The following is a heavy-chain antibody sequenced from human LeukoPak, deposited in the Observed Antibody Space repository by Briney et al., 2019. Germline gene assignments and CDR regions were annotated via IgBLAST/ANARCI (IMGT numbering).Heavy chain of an antibody. D-gene: IGHD3-9*01. Sequence: ASVKVSCKASGYTFTTYAIHWVRQAPGQRLEWMGWINSDNGNTEYSQKFQGRVTITRDTSAYTAYMELRSLSSTDTAIYFCARAPYDFLTGFSLNWFDPWGQGTLVTVSS. CDR3: ARAPYDFLTGFSLNWFDP. J-gene: IGHJ5*02. CDR1: GYTFTTYA. CDR2: INSDNGNT. V-gene: IGHV1-3*04.